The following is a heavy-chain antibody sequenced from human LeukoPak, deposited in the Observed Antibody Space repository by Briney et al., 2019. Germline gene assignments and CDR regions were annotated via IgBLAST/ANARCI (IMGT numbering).Heavy chain of an antibody. Sequence: GGSLRLSCAASGFTFSSYSMNWVRQAPGKGLEWVSYISSSSSTIYYADSVKGRFTTSRDNSKNTLYLQMNSLRAEDTAVYYCAKDARGLVTIGFDYWGQGTLVTVSS. CDR3: AKDARGLVTIGFDY. D-gene: IGHD3/OR15-3a*01. V-gene: IGHV3-48*01. CDR2: ISSSSSTI. J-gene: IGHJ4*02. CDR1: GFTFSSYS.